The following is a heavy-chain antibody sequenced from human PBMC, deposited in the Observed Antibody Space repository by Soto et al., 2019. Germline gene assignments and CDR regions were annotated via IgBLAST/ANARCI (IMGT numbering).Heavy chain of an antibody. Sequence: GGSLRLSCAASGFTFSSYSMNWVRQAPGKGLEWVSSISSSSSYIYYADSVKGRFTISRDNAKNSLYLQMNSLRAEDTAVYYCARGKGCSGGSCYFDYWGQGTLVTVSS. V-gene: IGHV3-21*01. CDR2: ISSSSSYI. CDR3: ARGKGCSGGSCYFDY. J-gene: IGHJ4*03. CDR1: GFTFSSYS. D-gene: IGHD2-15*01.